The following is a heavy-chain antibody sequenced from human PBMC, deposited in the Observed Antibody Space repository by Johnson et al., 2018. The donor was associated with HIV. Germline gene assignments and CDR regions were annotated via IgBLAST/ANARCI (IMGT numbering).Heavy chain of an antibody. CDR3: AKVAVATAAGGVALDI. J-gene: IGHJ3*02. V-gene: IGHV3-33*06. D-gene: IGHD6-13*01. CDR2: IWFDGNNK. CDR1: GFTFSNYG. Sequence: QVQLVESGGGVVQPGRSLRLSCAASGFTFSNYGMHWVRQAPGKGLEWVAVIWFDGNNKHYSDSVKGRFTISRDNSNNILYLQMKSLGVEDTAVYYCAKVAVATAAGGVALDIWGPGTMVTVS.